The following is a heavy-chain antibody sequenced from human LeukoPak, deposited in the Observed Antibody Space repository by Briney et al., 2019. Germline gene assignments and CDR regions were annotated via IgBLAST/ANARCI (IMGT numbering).Heavy chain of an antibody. Sequence: GGSLRLSCAASEFTFSSYSMNWVRQAPGNGLEWVSSISSSAATIHYADSVKGRFTISRDNAKNPLYLQMNSLRDEDTAVYYCARDAAFSAFNMWGQGTMVTVSS. V-gene: IGHV3-48*02. D-gene: IGHD2-15*01. CDR3: ARDAAFSAFNM. CDR2: ISSSAATI. J-gene: IGHJ3*02. CDR1: EFTFSSYS.